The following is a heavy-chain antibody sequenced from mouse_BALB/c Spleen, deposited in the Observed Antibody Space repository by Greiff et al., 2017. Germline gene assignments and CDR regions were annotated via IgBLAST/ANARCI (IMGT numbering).Heavy chain of an antibody. CDR3: ARRDYYGSSGCFDY. CDR1: GYAFTSYN. D-gene: IGHD1-1*01. J-gene: IGHJ2*01. V-gene: IGHV1S135*01. CDR2: IDPYNGGT. Sequence: EVKLQESGPELVKPGASVKVSCKASGYAFTSYNMYWVKQSHGKSLEWIGYIDPYNGGTSYNQKFKGKATLTVDKSSSTAYMHLNSLTSEDSAVYYCARRDYYGSSGCFDYWGQGTTLTVSS.